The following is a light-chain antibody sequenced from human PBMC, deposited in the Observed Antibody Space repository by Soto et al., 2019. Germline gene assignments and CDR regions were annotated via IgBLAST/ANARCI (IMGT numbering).Light chain of an antibody. Sequence: EIVLTQSPGTLSLSPGERATLSCRASQSVSRSYLAWYQQKPGQAPRLLIYGASSRATGIPDRFSGSGSGTDFTLTISRLEPEDCAVYSCQQYDTSPRTFGQGTKVEIK. CDR3: QQYDTSPRT. CDR2: GAS. CDR1: QSVSRSY. J-gene: IGKJ1*01. V-gene: IGKV3-20*01.